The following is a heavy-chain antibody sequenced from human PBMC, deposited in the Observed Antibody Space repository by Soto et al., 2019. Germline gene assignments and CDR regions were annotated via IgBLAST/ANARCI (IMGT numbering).Heavy chain of an antibody. V-gene: IGHV1-69*13. CDR1: GGTVSSYA. D-gene: IGHD3-10*01. CDR3: ARSYISGSYYNVEFYHYGMDV. CDR2: IIPIFGTA. Sequence: SVKVSCKVSGGTVSSYAISWVRQAPGQGLEWMGGIIPIFGTANYAQKFQGRVTITADESTSTAYMELSSLRSEDTAVYYCARSYISGSYYNVEFYHYGMDVWGKGTTVTVSS. J-gene: IGHJ6*04.